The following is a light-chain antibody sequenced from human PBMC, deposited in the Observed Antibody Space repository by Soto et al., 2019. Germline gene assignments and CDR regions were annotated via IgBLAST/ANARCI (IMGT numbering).Light chain of an antibody. CDR1: QSISSW. Sequence: DIQMTQSPSTLSSSVGDIVTITCRSSQSISSWLAWYQQKPGKAPKLLIYKASSLESGVPSRFRGSGSGTEFSLTISSLQSEDFAVYYCQHYNNWPPWTFGQGTKVDIK. V-gene: IGKV1-5*03. J-gene: IGKJ1*01. CDR3: QHYNNWPPWT. CDR2: KAS.